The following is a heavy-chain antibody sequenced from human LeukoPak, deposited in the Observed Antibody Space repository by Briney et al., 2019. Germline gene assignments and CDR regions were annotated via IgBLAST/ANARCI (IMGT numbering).Heavy chain of an antibody. J-gene: IGHJ3*01. CDR2: IYYSGST. CDR1: GGSISSSYSY. V-gene: IGHV4-39*07. Sequence: PSETLSLTCTVSGGSISSSYSYWGWIRQPPGKGLEWIGNIYYSGSTYYNPSLKSRVTISVDTSKKHFSLKLNSVTAADTAVYYCAKPSNYYGSATDAFDFWGQGTMVTVSS. CDR3: AKPSNYYGSATDAFDF. D-gene: IGHD3-10*01.